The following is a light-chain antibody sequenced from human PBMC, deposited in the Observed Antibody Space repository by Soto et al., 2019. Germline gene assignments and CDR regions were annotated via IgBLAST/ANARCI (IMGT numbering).Light chain of an antibody. CDR3: QQYNSWPL. Sequence: EIVMTQSPATLSVSPGERATLSCRASQSVSSSLAWYQQKPGQAPRLLIYGASTRATGVPARFSGSGSGTEFTLTISSLQSEDVAVYYCQQYNSWPLFGPGTKVDIK. CDR2: GAS. CDR1: QSVSSS. J-gene: IGKJ3*01. V-gene: IGKV3-15*01.